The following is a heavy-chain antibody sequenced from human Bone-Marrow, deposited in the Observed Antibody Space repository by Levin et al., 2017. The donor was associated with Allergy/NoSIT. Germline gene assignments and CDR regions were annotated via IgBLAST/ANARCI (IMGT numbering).Heavy chain of an antibody. CDR1: GFAVSSNY. D-gene: IGHD3-16*02. CDR3: ANLVAGY. J-gene: IGHJ4*02. CDR2: VYAGADT. Sequence: GGSLRLSCAVSGFAVSSNYMNWVRQAPGKGLEWVSVVYAGADTYYADSVRGRFTISRDDSKNTVDLQMNSLKPDDTAVYYCANLVAGYWGQGTLVTVSS. V-gene: IGHV3-66*01.